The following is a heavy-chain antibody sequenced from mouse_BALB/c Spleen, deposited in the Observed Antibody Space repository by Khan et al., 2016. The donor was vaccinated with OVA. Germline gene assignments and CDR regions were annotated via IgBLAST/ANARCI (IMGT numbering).Heavy chain of an antibody. Sequence: VQLKESGPGLVKPFQSLSLTCTVTGYSITSDYAWNWIRQFPGNKLEWMGYISYSGSTTYNPSLKSRISITRDTSKNQFFLQLNSVTTEDTATYYCARWFTYWGQGTLVTVSA. CDR2: ISYSGST. CDR3: ARWFTY. J-gene: IGHJ3*01. V-gene: IGHV3-2*02. CDR1: GYSITSDYA.